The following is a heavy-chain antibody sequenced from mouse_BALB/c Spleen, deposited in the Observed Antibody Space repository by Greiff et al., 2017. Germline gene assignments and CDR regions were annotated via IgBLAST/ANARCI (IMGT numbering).Heavy chain of an antibody. CDR1: GYSITSDYA. CDR2: ISYSGST. V-gene: IGHV3-2*02. Sequence: EVKLQESGPGLVKPSQSLSLTCTVTGYSITSDYAWNWIRQFPGNKLEWMGYISYSGSTSYNPSLKSRISITRDTSKNQFFLQLNSVTTEDTATYYCARGDWDGDLDYWGQGTTLTVSS. D-gene: IGHD4-1*01. CDR3: ARGDWDGDLDY. J-gene: IGHJ2*01.